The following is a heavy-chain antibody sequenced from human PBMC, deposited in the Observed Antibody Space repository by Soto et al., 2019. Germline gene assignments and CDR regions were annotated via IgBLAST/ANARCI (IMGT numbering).Heavy chain of an antibody. D-gene: IGHD3-10*01. Sequence: SETLSLTCTVSGGTISSTSHYWGWIRQPPGKGLECIGTIYYTGNTYYNPSLGSRVTISLDTSKNQFSLKLNSVTAADTAVYYCARLTGSGSYYLDCWGQGTLVTVSS. J-gene: IGHJ4*02. CDR2: IYYTGNT. CDR3: ARLTGSGSYYLDC. CDR1: GGTISSTSHY. V-gene: IGHV4-39*01.